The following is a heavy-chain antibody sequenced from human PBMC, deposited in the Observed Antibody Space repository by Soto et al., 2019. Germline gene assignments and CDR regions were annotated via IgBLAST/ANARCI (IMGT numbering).Heavy chain of an antibody. D-gene: IGHD4-4*01. J-gene: IGHJ3*02. CDR1: GGYFSGYY. Sequence: XETLSLPCGVYGGYFSGYYWTGIRQSPGKGLEWIGEIHHSVRTNYNPSLKSRGSISADTSKTQFSLNLTSVTAAATAVYYCARGECTSNYCFTRWALDIWGQATVVTVSS. CDR2: IHHSVRT. CDR3: ARGECTSNYCFTRWALDI. V-gene: IGHV4-34*01.